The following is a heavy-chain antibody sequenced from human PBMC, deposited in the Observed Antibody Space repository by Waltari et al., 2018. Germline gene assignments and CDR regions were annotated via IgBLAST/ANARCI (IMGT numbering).Heavy chain of an antibody. CDR3: ARRSFRGIIKEGPNWFDP. J-gene: IGHJ5*02. D-gene: IGHD3-10*01. V-gene: IGHV3-74*01. CDR1: GFTFSSYW. Sequence: EVQLVESGGGLVQPGGSLRLSCAASGFTFSSYWRHWVRQAPGKGLVLVSRSNGDGSSKNYADTVKGRFTISRNNAKNTVYLQMNSLRADDTAVYYCARRSFRGIIKEGPNWFDPWGQGTLVTVSS. CDR2: SNGDGSSK.